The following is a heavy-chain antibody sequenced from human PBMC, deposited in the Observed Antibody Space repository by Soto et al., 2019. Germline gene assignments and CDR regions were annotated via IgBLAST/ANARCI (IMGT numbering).Heavy chain of an antibody. CDR3: ASGPYGEKVDY. J-gene: IGHJ4*02. V-gene: IGHV4-30-4*01. D-gene: IGHD2-21*01. CDR1: GGSINTGNYF. CDR2: IYNGGTT. Sequence: QVQLQESGPGLVKPSQTLSLTCTVSGGSINTGNYFWSWIRQSPDKGLEWIGHIYNGGTTYNNPSLTSRVTRSVHASNNQFSLKLSSVSAADTAVYYCASGPYGEKVDYWGQGTLVTVSS.